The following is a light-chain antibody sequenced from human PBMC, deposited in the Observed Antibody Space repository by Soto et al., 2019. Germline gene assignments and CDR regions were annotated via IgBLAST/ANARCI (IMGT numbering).Light chain of an antibody. Sequence: EIVLTQSPVTLSLSPGERATPSCRASQSVSGYVAWYQQKPGQAPRLLIYDASSRANGIPARFTGSGSGTDFSLTISSLEPEDFAVYYCQQRGTWPTFGQGTRVEI. J-gene: IGKJ1*01. V-gene: IGKV3-11*01. CDR1: QSVSGY. CDR2: DAS. CDR3: QQRGTWPT.